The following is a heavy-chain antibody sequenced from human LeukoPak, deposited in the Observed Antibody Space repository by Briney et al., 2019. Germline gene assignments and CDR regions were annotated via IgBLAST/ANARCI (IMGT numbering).Heavy chain of an antibody. J-gene: IGHJ6*02. Sequence: PSETLSLTCAVSGGSIITGANYWSWIRQHPGKGLEWIGYIYNGGTIHFNPSLKSRVTISVDTSQNRFSLKLTSVTAADTAVYYCARDPVVASTYYGMDIWGQGTTVTVSS. D-gene: IGHD2-15*01. V-gene: IGHV4-31*11. CDR1: GGSIITGANY. CDR2: IYNGGTI. CDR3: ARDPVVASTYYGMDI.